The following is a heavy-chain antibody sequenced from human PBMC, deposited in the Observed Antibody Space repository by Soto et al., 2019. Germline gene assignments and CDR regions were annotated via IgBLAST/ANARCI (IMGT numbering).Heavy chain of an antibody. CDR2: LYHSGSS. J-gene: IGHJ5*02. CDR3: ERGAATVTTGWFDT. V-gene: IGHV4-38-2*01. Sequence: SETLSLTYAVSGYSISSGYYWGWIRQTPGKGLEWIESLYHSGSSYYTPSVKSRVTISVDTSKNQFSLKLTSVTAEDTAVYYCERGAATVTTGWFDTWGQGIMVTVSS. D-gene: IGHD5-18*01. CDR1: GYSISSGYY.